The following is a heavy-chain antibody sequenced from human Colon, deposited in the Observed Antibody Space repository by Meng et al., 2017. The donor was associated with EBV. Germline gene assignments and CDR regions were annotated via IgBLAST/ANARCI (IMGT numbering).Heavy chain of an antibody. D-gene: IGHD3-3*02. J-gene: IGHJ4*02. CDR2: IYYRGST. CDR3: VISSHN. Sequence: HLHVQVSGPGLGKPSETLSLTCTISGVSITSPSSCWGWVLQPPGKGLEWIGSIYYRGSTNYNPTLKSRISMSVDMSKNQFSLKVNSVTAADTAIYYCVISSHNWGQGTLVTVSS. CDR1: GVSITSPSSC. V-gene: IGHV4-39*07.